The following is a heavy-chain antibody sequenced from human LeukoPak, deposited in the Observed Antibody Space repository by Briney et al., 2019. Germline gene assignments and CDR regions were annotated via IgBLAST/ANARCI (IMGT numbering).Heavy chain of an antibody. V-gene: IGHV4-4*02. CDR3: ARPRLGSGYLDAFDI. CDR1: GGSISSSNW. D-gene: IGHD3-22*01. J-gene: IGHJ3*02. CDR2: IYHSGST. Sequence: SETLSLTCAVSGGSISSSNWWSWVRQPPGKGLEWIGEIYHSGSTYYNPSLKSRVTISVDTSKNQFSLKLSSVTAADTAVYYCARPRLGSGYLDAFDIWGQGTMVTVSS.